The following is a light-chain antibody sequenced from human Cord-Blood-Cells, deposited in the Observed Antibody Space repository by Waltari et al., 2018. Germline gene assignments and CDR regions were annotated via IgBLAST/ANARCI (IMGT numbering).Light chain of an antibody. Sequence: QSALTQPRSVSGSPGQSVTISCTGTSSDVGGYNYVSWYQQHPGKAPKLMIYDVSKRPAGLPDRFPGSKSGNAASLTISGLQAEDEADYYCCSYAGSYTLVFGGGTKLTVL. CDR2: DVS. J-gene: IGLJ2*01. CDR1: SSDVGGYNY. V-gene: IGLV2-11*01. CDR3: CSYAGSYTLV.